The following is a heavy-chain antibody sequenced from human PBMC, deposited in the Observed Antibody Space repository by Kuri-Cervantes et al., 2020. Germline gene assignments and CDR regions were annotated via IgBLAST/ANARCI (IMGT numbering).Heavy chain of an antibody. CDR2: IKQDGSEK. Sequence: GGSLRLSCAASGFTFSSYWMSWVRQAPGKGLEWVANIKQDGSEKYYVDSVKGRFTISRDNAKNSPYLQMNSLRAEDTAVYYCARVRGSSWYQDDAFDIWGQGTMVTVSS. V-gene: IGHV3-7*01. D-gene: IGHD6-13*01. CDR3: ARVRGSSWYQDDAFDI. J-gene: IGHJ3*02. CDR1: GFTFSSYW.